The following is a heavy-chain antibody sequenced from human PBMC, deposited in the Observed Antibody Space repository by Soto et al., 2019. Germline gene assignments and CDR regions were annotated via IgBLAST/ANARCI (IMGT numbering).Heavy chain of an antibody. D-gene: IGHD6-19*01. CDR3: ARGNKWLASDY. Sequence: SETLSLTCAVYGGSFSGYYWSWIRQPPGKGLEWIGEINHSGSTNYNPSLKSRVTISVDTSKNQFSLKLSSVTAADTAVYYCARGNKWLASDYWGQGTLVTVSS. CDR2: INHSGST. CDR1: GGSFSGYY. V-gene: IGHV4-34*01. J-gene: IGHJ4*02.